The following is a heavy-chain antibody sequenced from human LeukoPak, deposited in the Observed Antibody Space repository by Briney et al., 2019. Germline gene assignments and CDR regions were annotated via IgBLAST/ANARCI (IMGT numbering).Heavy chain of an antibody. CDR3: AREYGSWYGNYYGMDV. Sequence: SETLSLTCTVSGGSISSYYWSWIRQPPGKGLEWIGYIYYSGSTNYNPSLKSRVTISVDTSKNQFSLKLSSVTAADTAVYYCAREYGSWYGNYYGMDVWGQGTTVTVSS. V-gene: IGHV4-59*01. CDR2: IYYSGST. D-gene: IGHD6-13*01. J-gene: IGHJ6*02. CDR1: GGSISSYY.